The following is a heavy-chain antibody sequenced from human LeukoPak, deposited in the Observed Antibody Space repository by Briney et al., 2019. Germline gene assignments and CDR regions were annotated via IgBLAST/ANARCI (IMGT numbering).Heavy chain of an antibody. CDR3: ARDGIYDTPADY. CDR2: IWYDGSNK. V-gene: IGHV3-33*01. Sequence: PGGSLRLSCAASGFTFSSYGMHWVRQAPGKGLEWVAVIWYDGSNKYYADSVKGRFTISRDNSKNTLYLQMNSLRAEDTAVYYCARDGIYDTPADYWGQGTLSPSPQ. CDR1: GFTFSSYG. J-gene: IGHJ4*02. D-gene: IGHD3-22*01.